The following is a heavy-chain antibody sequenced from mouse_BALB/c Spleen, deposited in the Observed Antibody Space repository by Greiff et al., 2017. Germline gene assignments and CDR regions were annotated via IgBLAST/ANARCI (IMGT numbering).Heavy chain of an antibody. CDR1: GYAFSSSW. V-gene: IGHV1-82*01. Sequence: QVQLQQSGPELVKPGASVKISCKASGYAFSSSWMNWVKQRPGQGLEWIGRIYPGDGDTNYNGKFKGKATLTADKSSSTAYMQLSSLTSVDSAVYFCARSGIGSPLAYWGQGTLVTVSA. CDR2: IYPGDGDT. D-gene: IGHD1-1*02. J-gene: IGHJ3*01. CDR3: ARSGIGSPLAY.